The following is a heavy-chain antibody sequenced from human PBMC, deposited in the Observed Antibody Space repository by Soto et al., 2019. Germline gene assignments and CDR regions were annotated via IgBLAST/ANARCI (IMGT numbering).Heavy chain of an antibody. J-gene: IGHJ6*02. CDR1: GGTFSSYA. CDR3: ARNADSSGYYYDYYYYGMDV. D-gene: IGHD3-22*01. CDR2: IIPIFGTA. Sequence: ASVKVSCKASGGTFSSYAISWVRQAPGQGLERMGGIIPIFGTANYAQKFQGRVTITADESTSTAYMELSSLRSEDTAVYYCARNADSSGYYYDYYYYGMDVWGQGTTVTVSS. V-gene: IGHV1-69*13.